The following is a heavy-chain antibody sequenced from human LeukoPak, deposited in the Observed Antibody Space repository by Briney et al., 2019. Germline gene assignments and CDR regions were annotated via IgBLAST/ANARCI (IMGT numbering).Heavy chain of an antibody. J-gene: IGHJ3*02. D-gene: IGHD7-27*01. V-gene: IGHV1-69*13. Sequence: SVKVSCKASGGTFSSYAISWVRQAPGQGLEWMGGIIPIFGTANYAQKFQGRVTITADESTSTAYMELSSLRSEDTAVYYCARGPPKLGGGAFDIWGQGTMVTVSS. CDR1: GGTFSSYA. CDR2: IIPIFGTA. CDR3: ARGPPKLGGGAFDI.